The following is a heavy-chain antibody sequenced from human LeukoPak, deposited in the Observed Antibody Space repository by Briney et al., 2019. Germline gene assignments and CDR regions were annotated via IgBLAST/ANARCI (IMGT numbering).Heavy chain of an antibody. D-gene: IGHD5-24*01. V-gene: IGHV1-69*13. CDR3: ARGLEMATTSDAFDI. Sequence: SVKVSCKASGGTFSSYAISWVRRAPGQGLEWMGGIIPIFGTANYAQKFQGRVTITADESTSTAYMELSSLRSEDTAVYYCARGLEMATTSDAFDIWGQGTVVTVSS. CDR1: GGTFSSYA. CDR2: IIPIFGTA. J-gene: IGHJ3*02.